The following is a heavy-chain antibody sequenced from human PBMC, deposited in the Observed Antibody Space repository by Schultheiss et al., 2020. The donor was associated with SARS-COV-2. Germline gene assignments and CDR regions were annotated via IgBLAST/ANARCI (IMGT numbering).Heavy chain of an antibody. CDR2: IIPIFGTA. J-gene: IGHJ3*02. D-gene: IGHD3-16*01. Sequence: SVKVSCKASGGTFSSYAISWVRQAPGQGLEWMGGIIPIFGTANYAQKFQGWVTMTRDTSISTAYMELSRLRSDDTAVYYCARGLWGLPSDAFDIWGQGTMVTVAS. CDR3: ARGLWGLPSDAFDI. CDR1: GGTFSSYA. V-gene: IGHV1-69*05.